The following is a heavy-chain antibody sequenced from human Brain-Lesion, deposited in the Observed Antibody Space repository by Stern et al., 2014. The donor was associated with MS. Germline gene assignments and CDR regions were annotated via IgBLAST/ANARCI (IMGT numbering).Heavy chain of an antibody. V-gene: IGHV4-39*01. CDR3: AKLWLGELPESPFDY. CDR1: GGSISSSSYY. CDR2: IYYRGST. D-gene: IGHD3-10*01. Sequence: QVQLQQWGPGLVKPSETLSLTCTVSGGSISSSSYYWGWIRQPPGKGLEWIGSIYYRGSTYYNPSLKSRVTISMDTSKTQFSLRLSSVTAADTAVYFCAKLWLGELPESPFDYWGQGTLVTVSS. J-gene: IGHJ4*02.